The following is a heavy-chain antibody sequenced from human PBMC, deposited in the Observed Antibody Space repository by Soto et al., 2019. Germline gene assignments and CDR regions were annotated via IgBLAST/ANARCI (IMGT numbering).Heavy chain of an antibody. J-gene: IGHJ6*02. CDR1: GASISGHF. Sequence: QVQLQESGPGLVKPSETLSLTCTVSGASISGHFWSWIRQPPGQGLEWIAYVFNSGSTYTPSLKSRVTISVDTSKNQLSLELRSVIAGGSAIYYCAINSDVWGQGTTVTVSS. D-gene: IGHD1-20*01. V-gene: IGHV4-59*08. CDR3: AINSDV. CDR2: VFNSGST.